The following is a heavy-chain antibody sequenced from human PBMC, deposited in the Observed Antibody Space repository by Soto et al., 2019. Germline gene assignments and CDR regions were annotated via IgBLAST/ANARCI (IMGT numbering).Heavy chain of an antibody. CDR3: ARDRYSSSWSASFDY. CDR2: IIPIFGTT. J-gene: IGHJ4*02. V-gene: IGHV1-69*12. CDR1: GGTFSIYG. Sequence: QVLLVQSGAEVKKPGSSVKVSCKASGGTFSIYGINWVRQAPGQGLEWMGGIIPIFGTTNYAQKFQGRVTITADESTSTVSMELSSLRSEDTDLYYCARDRYSSSWSASFDYWGQGTLVTVSS. D-gene: IGHD6-13*01.